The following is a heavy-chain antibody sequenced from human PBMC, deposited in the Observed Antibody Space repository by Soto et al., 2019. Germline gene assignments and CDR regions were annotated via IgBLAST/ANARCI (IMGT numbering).Heavy chain of an antibody. CDR1: GFTFSSYD. Sequence: EVQLVESGGGLVQPGGSLRLSCAASGFTFSSYDMHWLRQTPGKGLEWVSAIGSAGDTYYLGSVKGRFTISRDNAKASLYLHLNSLRPGDTAVYFCARGGYASGYYHSAMDLWGQGTTVTVSS. CDR3: ARGGYASGYYHSAMDL. J-gene: IGHJ6*02. D-gene: IGHD6-19*01. V-gene: IGHV3-13*01. CDR2: IGSAGDT.